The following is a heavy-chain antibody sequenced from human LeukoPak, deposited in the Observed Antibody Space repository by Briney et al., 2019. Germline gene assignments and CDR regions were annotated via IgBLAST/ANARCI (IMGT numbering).Heavy chain of an antibody. V-gene: IGHV3-7*01. CDR2: IDEAGKDR. J-gene: IGHJ4*01. CDR1: GFTIYSFY. CDR3: ARASPGVVFNYFDY. Sequence: GGSLRLSCVASGFTIYSFYMSWVRQAPGKGLEWVANIDEAGKDRYYADSVKGRFTISRDNTKNSVFLDMTSLRVEDIATYFCARASPGVVFNYFDYWGQGALVPVSS. D-gene: IGHD2-15*01.